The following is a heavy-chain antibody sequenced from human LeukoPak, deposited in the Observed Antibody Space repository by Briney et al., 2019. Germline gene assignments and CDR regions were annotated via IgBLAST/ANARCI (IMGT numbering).Heavy chain of an antibody. CDR2: ISYDGGRK. J-gene: IGHJ4*02. V-gene: IGHV3-30*18. D-gene: IGHD1-26*01. Sequence: GGSLRLSCAASGFTFSSHDMHWVRQAPGKGLEWVAIISYDGGRKDYADSVKGRFTISRDNSKNTLYLQMNSLRPEDTAVYYCAKDRSKGSYGDDFDFWGQGTLVTVSS. CDR1: GFTFSSHD. CDR3: AKDRSKGSYGDDFDF.